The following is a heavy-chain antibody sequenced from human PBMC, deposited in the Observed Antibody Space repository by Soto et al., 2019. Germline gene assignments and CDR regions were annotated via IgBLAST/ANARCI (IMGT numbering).Heavy chain of an antibody. J-gene: IGHJ4*02. V-gene: IGHV4-39*01. D-gene: IGHD3-16*02. Sequence: SETLSFTYTVSGGSISSSSYYCGWIPHPPGKGLEWLGSIYYSVNTYYNPSLKTPVTISVDTSKNQFSVKLSSVTDADTAVYYCAIQNYDYVWGSYRHFEYWGQGSLVTVS. CDR3: AIQNYDYVWGSYRHFEY. CDR1: GGSISSSSYY. CDR2: IYYSVNT.